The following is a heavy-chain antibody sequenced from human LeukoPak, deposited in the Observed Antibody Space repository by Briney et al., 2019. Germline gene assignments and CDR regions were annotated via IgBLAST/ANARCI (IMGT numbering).Heavy chain of an antibody. CDR1: GFTVSSNY. CDR2: IYSGGST. V-gene: IGHV3-66*02. D-gene: IGHD3-10*01. CDR3: AARGVGDYYYYGMDV. J-gene: IGHJ6*02. Sequence: PGGSLRPSCAASGFTVSSNYMSWARQAPGKGLEWVSVIYSGGSTYSADSVKGRFTISRDNSKNTLYLQMNSLRAEDTAVYYCAARGVGDYYYYGMDVWGQGTTVTVSS.